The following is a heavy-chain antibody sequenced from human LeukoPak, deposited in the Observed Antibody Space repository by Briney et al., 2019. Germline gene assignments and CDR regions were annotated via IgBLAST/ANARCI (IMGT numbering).Heavy chain of an antibody. CDR2: IYSSGDT. D-gene: IGHD3-10*01. V-gene: IGHV3-66*03. CDR1: GLTVSGNY. CDR3: AKDSGRLAALVRGVIPRNY. J-gene: IGHJ4*02. Sequence: GGSLRLSCEVSGLTVSGNYMSWVRQAPEKGLEWISIIYSSGDTYYADSLKGRFTISRDHSKNTLYLQMNSLRPEDTAVYYCAKDSGRLAALVRGVIPRNYWGQGTLVSVSS.